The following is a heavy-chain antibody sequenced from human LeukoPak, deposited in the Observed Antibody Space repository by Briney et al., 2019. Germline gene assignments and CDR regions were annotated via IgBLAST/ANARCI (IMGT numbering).Heavy chain of an antibody. CDR3: AREIGYCSSTSCFNWFDP. J-gene: IGHJ5*02. V-gene: IGHV4-34*01. CDR1: GGSFSGYS. Sequence: PSETLSLTCAVYGGSFSGYSWSWIRQPPGKGLEWIGEINHSGSTNYNPSLKSRVTISIDTSKNQFSLKLGSVTAADTAVYYCAREIGYCSSTSCFNWFDPWGQGTLVTVSS. D-gene: IGHD2-2*01. CDR2: INHSGST.